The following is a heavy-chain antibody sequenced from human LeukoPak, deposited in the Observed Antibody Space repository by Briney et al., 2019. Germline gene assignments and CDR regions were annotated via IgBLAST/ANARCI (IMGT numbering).Heavy chain of an antibody. V-gene: IGHV4-39*07. J-gene: IGHJ4*02. Sequence: SETLSLTCTVSGGSISSSSYYWGWIRQPPGKGLEWIGSIYYSGSTYYNPSLKSRVTISVDTSKNQFSLKLSSVTAADTAVYYCARATIYGDFDYWGQGTLVTVSS. D-gene: IGHD4-17*01. CDR2: IYYSGST. CDR1: GGSISSSSYY. CDR3: ARATIYGDFDY.